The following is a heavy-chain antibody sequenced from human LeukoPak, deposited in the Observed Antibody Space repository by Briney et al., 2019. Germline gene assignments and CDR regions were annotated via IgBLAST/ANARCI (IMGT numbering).Heavy chain of an antibody. Sequence: ASVKVSCKASGYTFTSYYMHWVRQAPGQGLEWMGIINPSGGSTSYAQKFQGRGTMTRDTSTSTVYMELSSLRSEDTAVYYCARSSGRSPNRDYMDVWGKGTTVTISS. V-gene: IGHV1-46*01. D-gene: IGHD1-14*01. CDR1: GYTFTSYY. J-gene: IGHJ6*03. CDR3: ARSSGRSPNRDYMDV. CDR2: INPSGGST.